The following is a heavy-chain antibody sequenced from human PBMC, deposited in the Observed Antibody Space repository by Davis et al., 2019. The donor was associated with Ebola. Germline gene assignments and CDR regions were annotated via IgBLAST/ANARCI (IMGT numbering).Heavy chain of an antibody. CDR3: ARDRAVGATIRNAFDI. D-gene: IGHD1-26*01. V-gene: IGHV1-69*13. CDR2: IIPIFGTA. CDR1: GGTFSSYA. Sequence: SVKVSCKASGGTFSSYAISWVRQAPGQGLEWMGGIIPIFGTANYAQKFQGKVTITADESTSTAYMELRSLRSEDTAVYYCARDRAVGATIRNAFDIWGQGTMVTVSS. J-gene: IGHJ3*02.